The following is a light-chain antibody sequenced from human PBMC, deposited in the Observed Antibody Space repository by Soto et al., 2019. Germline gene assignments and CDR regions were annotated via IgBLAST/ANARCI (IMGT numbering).Light chain of an antibody. CDR2: DVS. CDR3: TSYTSSSTPYV. V-gene: IGLV2-14*01. Sequence: QPALTQPASVSGSPGQSITISCAGTSSDVGAYTYVSWYQQHPGKAPKLMIYDVSNRPSGVSNRFSGSKSGNTASLTISGLQAEDEADYYYTSYTSSSTPYVFGGGTKVTVL. J-gene: IGLJ1*01. CDR1: SSDVGAYTY.